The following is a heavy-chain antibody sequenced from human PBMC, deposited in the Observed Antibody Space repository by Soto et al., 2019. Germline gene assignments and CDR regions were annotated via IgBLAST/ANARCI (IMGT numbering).Heavy chain of an antibody. J-gene: IGHJ5*02. Sequence: QVQLQQSGPGLVKPSQTLSLTCALSGDSVSSNNAAWNWIRQSPSRGLEWLGRTYYRSKWFNDYAVSVNGRISINPDISKNQFSLHLTSVTPEDTAVYYCARDDGPRTTRRFDAWGQGSLVTVSS. V-gene: IGHV6-1*01. CDR3: ARDDGPRTTRRFDA. CDR1: GDSVSSNNAA. CDR2: TYYRSKWFN. D-gene: IGHD1-1*01.